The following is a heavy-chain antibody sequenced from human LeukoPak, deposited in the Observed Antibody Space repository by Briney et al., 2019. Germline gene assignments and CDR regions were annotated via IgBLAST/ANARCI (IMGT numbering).Heavy chain of an antibody. Sequence: GGSLRLSCAASGFTFSDYYMSWIRQAPGKGLEWVSYISSSGSTIYYADSVKGRFTISRDNAKNSLYLQMNSLRAEDTAVYYCAKCGVTGWHYYMDVWGKGTTVTVSS. CDR3: AKCGVTGWHYYMDV. CDR1: GFTFSDYY. J-gene: IGHJ6*03. V-gene: IGHV3-11*04. CDR2: ISSSGSTI. D-gene: IGHD4-23*01.